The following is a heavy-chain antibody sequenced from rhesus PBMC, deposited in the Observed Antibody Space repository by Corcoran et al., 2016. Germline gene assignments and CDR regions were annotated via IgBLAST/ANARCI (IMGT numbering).Heavy chain of an antibody. Sequence: QVQLQESGPGLVKPSAPLPPTFSVSGASIITNYWRWLRHAPGKGLEWIGRISGSGGSTDYNPSLKSRVTISIDTSKNQFSLKLSSVTAADTAVYYCARGGGYGYWYFDLWGPGTPITISS. D-gene: IGHD5-36*01. CDR1: GASIITNY. J-gene: IGHJ2*01. CDR2: ISGSGGST. CDR3: ARGGGYGYWYFDL. V-gene: IGHV4S2*01.